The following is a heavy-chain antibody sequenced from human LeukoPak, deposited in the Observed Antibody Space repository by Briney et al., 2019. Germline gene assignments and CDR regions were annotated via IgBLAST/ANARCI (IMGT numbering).Heavy chain of an antibody. Sequence: GESLKISCKGSGYGFTSYWIGWVRQMPGKGLEWMGIIYPGDSDTRYSPSFQGQVTISADKSISTAYLQWSSLKASDTAMYYCARRGYYGSGSPFPADYWGQGTLVTVSS. V-gene: IGHV5-51*01. J-gene: IGHJ4*02. CDR3: ARRGYYGSGSPFPADY. CDR1: GYGFTSYW. CDR2: IYPGDSDT. D-gene: IGHD3-10*01.